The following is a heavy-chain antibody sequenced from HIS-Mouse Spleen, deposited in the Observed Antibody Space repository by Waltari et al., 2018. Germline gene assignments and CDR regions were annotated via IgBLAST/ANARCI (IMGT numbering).Heavy chain of an antibody. Sequence: QVQLQQWGAGLLKPSETLSLTFPVYGGSFSGYYLRWIRQPPGKGPEWIGEINHSGSTNYNPSLKSRVTISVDTSKNQFSLKLSSVTAADTAVYYCASINTGEFDYWGQGTLVTVSS. CDR2: INHSGST. J-gene: IGHJ4*02. CDR3: ASINTGEFDY. CDR1: GGSFSGYY. V-gene: IGHV4-34*01. D-gene: IGHD1-1*01.